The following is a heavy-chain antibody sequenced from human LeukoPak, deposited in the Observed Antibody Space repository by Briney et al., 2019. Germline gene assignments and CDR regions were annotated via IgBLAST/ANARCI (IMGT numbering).Heavy chain of an antibody. Sequence: GGSLRLSCAASGFTFSDYYMSWIRQAPGKWLEWGSYISGSSSYTNYADSVKGRFTISRDNAKNSLYLQMNSLRAEDTAVYYRAKDDIRYCSSTSCSAEDYWGQGTLVTVSS. CDR2: ISGSSSYT. V-gene: IGHV3-11*06. D-gene: IGHD2-2*01. J-gene: IGHJ4*02. CDR1: GFTFSDYY. CDR3: AKDDIRYCSSTSCSAEDY.